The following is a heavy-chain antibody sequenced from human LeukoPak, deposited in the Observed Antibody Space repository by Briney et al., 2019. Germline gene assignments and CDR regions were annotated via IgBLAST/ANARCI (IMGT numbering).Heavy chain of an antibody. CDR2: MKQDGSAR. V-gene: IGHV3-7*01. CDR1: GFSFSNYW. CDR3: ARDVVGSLDY. Sequence: GGSLRLSCVVSGFSFSNYWMAWVRQPPGKGPEWVANMKQDGSARHYADFVKGHLNISRDNAENSVCLRMTSLRAEETDVYYCARDVVGSLDYWGLGTLVTVSS. D-gene: IGHD2-15*01. J-gene: IGHJ4*02.